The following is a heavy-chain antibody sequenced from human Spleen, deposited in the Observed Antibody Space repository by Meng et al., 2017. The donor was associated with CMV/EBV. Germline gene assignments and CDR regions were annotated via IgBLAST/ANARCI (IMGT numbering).Heavy chain of an antibody. CDR1: GFTFSSYA. Sequence: GGSLRLSCAASGFTFSSYAMHWVRQAPGKGLEWVAVISYDGSNKYYADSVKGRFTISRDNSKNTLYLQMNSLRAEDTAVYYCAKIPGFVEMATITGWGQGTLVTVSS. D-gene: IGHD5-24*01. CDR3: AKIPGFVEMATITG. CDR2: ISYDGSNK. V-gene: IGHV3-30-3*02. J-gene: IGHJ4*02.